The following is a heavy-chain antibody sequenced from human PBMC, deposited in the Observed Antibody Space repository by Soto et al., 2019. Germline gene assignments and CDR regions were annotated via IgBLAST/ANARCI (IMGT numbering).Heavy chain of an antibody. CDR1: GYTFITYG. V-gene: IGHV1-18*01. J-gene: IGHJ4*02. CDR3: AGGQFCDLGY. D-gene: IGHD2-21*02. CDR2: ISAYNGNT. Sequence: QVHLVQSGPEVKKPGASVKVSCKASGYTFITYGFTWVRQAPGQGLEWMGWISAYNGNTNYAQKFQGRVTMTTDTSTNTASVELRSLTSDDTAVYFCAGGQFCDLGYWGQGTLVTVSS.